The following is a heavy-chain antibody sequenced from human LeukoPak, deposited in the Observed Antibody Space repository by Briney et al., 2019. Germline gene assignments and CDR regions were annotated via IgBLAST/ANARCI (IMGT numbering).Heavy chain of an antibody. CDR2: ISAYNGNT. D-gene: IGHD6-19*01. CDR3: ARDYSSGWPNFDY. V-gene: IGHV1-18*01. CDR1: GYTFTSYG. J-gene: IGHJ4*02. Sequence: ASVKVSCKASGYTFTSYGISWVRQAPGQGLEWMGWISAYNGNTNYAQKLQGRVTMTTDTSTSTAYTELRSLRSDDTAVYYCARDYSSGWPNFDYWGQGTLVTVSS.